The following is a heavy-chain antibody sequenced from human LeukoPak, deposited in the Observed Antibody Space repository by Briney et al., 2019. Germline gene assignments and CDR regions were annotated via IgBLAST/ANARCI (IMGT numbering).Heavy chain of an antibody. J-gene: IGHJ4*02. CDR3: ARVERADFWSGIGYYFDY. D-gene: IGHD3-3*01. CDR2: IYYGGNT. CDR1: GDSVSSSNYY. V-gene: IGHV4-61*01. Sequence: SETLSLTCAVSGDSVSSSNYYWSWIRQPPGKGLEWIGYIYYGGNTNYNPSLQSRVTISVDTSKSQFSLKLSSVTAADTAIYYCARVERADFWSGIGYYFDYWGQGTLVTVSS.